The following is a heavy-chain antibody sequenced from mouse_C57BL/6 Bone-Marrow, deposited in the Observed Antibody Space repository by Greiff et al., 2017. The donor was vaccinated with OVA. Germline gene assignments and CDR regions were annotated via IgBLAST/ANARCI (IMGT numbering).Heavy chain of an antibody. J-gene: IGHJ1*03. CDR1: GYTFTSYW. V-gene: IGHV1-59*01. D-gene: IGHD1-1*01. CDR2: IDPSDSYT. CDR3: ARRRGLYYGSSPYWYFDV. Sequence: VQLQESGAELVRPGTSVKLSCKASGYTFTSYWMHWVKQRPGQGLEWIGVIDPSDSYTNYNQKFKGKATLTVDTSSSTAYMQLSSLTSEDSAVYYCARRRGLYYGSSPYWYFDVWGTGTTVTVSS.